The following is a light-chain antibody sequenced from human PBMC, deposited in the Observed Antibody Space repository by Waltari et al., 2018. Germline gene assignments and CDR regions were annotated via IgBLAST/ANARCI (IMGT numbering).Light chain of an antibody. CDR1: QDIGSW. CDR3: QQGNSFPYT. J-gene: IGKJ2*01. CDR2: AAS. V-gene: IGKV1-12*01. Sequence: DIQMTQSPSSLSASVGDRVTITCRASQDIGSWLAWYQQKPGKAPKLLIYAASSLESGVPPRFSGSGSGTDFILAISSLQPEDCGTFYCQQGNSFPYTFGQGTKLEI.